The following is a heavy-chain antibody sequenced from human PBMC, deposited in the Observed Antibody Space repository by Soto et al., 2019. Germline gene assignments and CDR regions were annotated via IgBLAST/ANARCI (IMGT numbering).Heavy chain of an antibody. V-gene: IGHV3-23*01. CDR2: ISGSGGST. D-gene: IGHD1-7*01. Sequence: GGSLRLSCAASGFTFSSYAMSWVRQAPGKGLEWVSAISGSGGSTYYADSVKGRFTISRDNSKNTLYLQMNSLRAEDTAVYYCAKVLLLELRPGGADYWGQGTLVTSPQ. CDR3: AKVLLLELRPGGADY. J-gene: IGHJ4*02. CDR1: GFTFSSYA.